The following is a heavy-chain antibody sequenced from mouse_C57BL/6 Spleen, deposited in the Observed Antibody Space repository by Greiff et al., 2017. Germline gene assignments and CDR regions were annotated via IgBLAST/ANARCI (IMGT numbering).Heavy chain of an antibody. Sequence: QVQLQQSGAELVKPGASVKLSCKASGYTFTSYWMHWVKQRPGQGLEWIGMIHPNSGSTNYNEKFKSKATLTVDKSSSTAYMQLSSLSSEDSAVYYCARETGTYFDVWGTGTTVTVSS. CDR2: IHPNSGST. V-gene: IGHV1-64*01. CDR1: GYTFTSYW. D-gene: IGHD4-1*01. CDR3: ARETGTYFDV. J-gene: IGHJ1*03.